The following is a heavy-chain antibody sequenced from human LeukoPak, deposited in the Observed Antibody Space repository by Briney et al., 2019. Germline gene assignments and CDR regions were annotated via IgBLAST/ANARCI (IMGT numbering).Heavy chain of an antibody. CDR3: AGRGQRYFRD. CDR2: IYRIGNT. J-gene: IGHJ1*01. Sequence: SETLSLTCSVSGDTISSDYWSWIRQPPGKGLEWIGYIYRIGNTDYNPSLKSRLTISLDTSKNQLSLNLTSVPAADTAVYYCAGRGQRYFRDWGQGTLVTVSS. CDR1: GDTISSDY. V-gene: IGHV4-4*08.